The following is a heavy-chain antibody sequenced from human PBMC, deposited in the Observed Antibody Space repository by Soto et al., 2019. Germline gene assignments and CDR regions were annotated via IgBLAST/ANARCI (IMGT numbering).Heavy chain of an antibody. V-gene: IGHV3-23*01. D-gene: IGHD3-22*01. J-gene: IGHJ4*02. CDR1: GFTFSSNA. CDR3: AKNGPVDGYFEAFAY. Sequence: EVQMLDSGGGLVQPGGSLRLSCTASGFTFSSNAMTWVRQAPGKGLEWVSSVSPNGGGTYYADSVRGRLSISRDNSKSTIYLQMDSLRVEDTALYYCAKNGPVDGYFEAFAYWGQGTLVTVSS. CDR2: VSPNGGGT.